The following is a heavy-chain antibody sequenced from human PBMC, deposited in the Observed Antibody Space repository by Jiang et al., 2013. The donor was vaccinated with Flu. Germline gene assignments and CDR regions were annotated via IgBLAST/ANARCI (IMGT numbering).Heavy chain of an antibody. CDR2: TYYRSKWYN. D-gene: IGHD3-10*01. J-gene: IGHJ3*02. Sequence: TLSLTCAISGDSVSSNSAAWNWIRQSPSRGLEWLGRTYYRSKWYNDYAVSVKSRITINPDTSKNQFSLQLNSVTPEDTAVYYCAREGSYYGSGSYYNRGNDAFDIWGQGTMVTVSS. CDR3: AREGSYYGSGSYYNRGNDAFDI. CDR1: GDSVSSNSAA. V-gene: IGHV6-1*01.